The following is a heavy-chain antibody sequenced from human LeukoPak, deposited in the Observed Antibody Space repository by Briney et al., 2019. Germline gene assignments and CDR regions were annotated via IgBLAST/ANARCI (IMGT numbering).Heavy chain of an antibody. CDR2: INHSGST. D-gene: IGHD2-2*01. CDR1: GGSFSGYY. V-gene: IGHV4-34*01. J-gene: IGHJ5*02. Sequence: PSETPSLTCAVYGGSFSGYYWSWIRQPPGKGLEWIGEINHSGSTNYNPSLKSRVTISVDTSKNQFSLRLSSVTAADTAVYYCARLQYCSGTSCYWFDPWGQGTLVTVSS. CDR3: ARLQYCSGTSCYWFDP.